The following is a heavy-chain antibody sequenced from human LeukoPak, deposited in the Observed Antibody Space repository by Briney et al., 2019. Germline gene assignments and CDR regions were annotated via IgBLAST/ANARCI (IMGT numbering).Heavy chain of an antibody. V-gene: IGHV3-33*01. D-gene: IGHD1-14*01. CDR2: IWYVGSIT. CDR1: GFTFSSYG. CDR3: AREGVDRGDAFDI. J-gene: IGHJ3*02. Sequence: GGSLRLSCEASGFTFSSYGMHWVRQAPGKGLEWVAVIWYVGSITNYAHSVKGGFTISRDNSKSTLYLQMSSLRAEDTAVYYCAREGVDRGDAFDIWGQGTMVTVSS.